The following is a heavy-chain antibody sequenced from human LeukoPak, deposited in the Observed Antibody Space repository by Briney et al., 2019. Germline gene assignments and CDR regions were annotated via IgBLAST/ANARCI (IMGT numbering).Heavy chain of an antibody. CDR3: AGSSSSWYGGFDY. J-gene: IGHJ4*02. Sequence: SETLSLTCTVSGYSISSGYYWGWIRQPPGKVLEWIGSIYHSGSTYYNPSLKSRVTISVDTSKNQFSLKLSSVTAADTAVYYCAGSSSSWYGGFDYWGQGTLVTVSS. V-gene: IGHV4-38-2*02. CDR2: IYHSGST. D-gene: IGHD6-13*01. CDR1: GYSISSGYY.